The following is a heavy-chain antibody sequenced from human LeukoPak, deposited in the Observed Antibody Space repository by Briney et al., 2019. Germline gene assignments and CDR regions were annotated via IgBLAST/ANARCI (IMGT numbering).Heavy chain of an antibody. CDR1: GGSISSNTYY. CDR2: IYYSGST. CDR3: ARDYQGGYGDKTVAY. J-gene: IGHJ4*02. Sequence: SETLSLTCTVSGGSISSNTYYWGWIRQPPGKGLEWIGSIYYSGSTYYNPSLKSRVTISVDTSKNQFSLKLSSVTAADTAVYYCARDYQGGYGDKTVAYWGQGTLVTVSS. V-gene: IGHV4-39*07. D-gene: IGHD5-18*01.